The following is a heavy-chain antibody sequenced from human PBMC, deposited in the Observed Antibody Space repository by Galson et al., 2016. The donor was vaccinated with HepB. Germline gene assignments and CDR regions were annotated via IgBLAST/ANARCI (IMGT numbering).Heavy chain of an antibody. CDR3: ARHGDATVIVPAAMMAMFDP. CDR2: IFYGGST. J-gene: IGHJ5*02. V-gene: IGHV4-39*01. D-gene: IGHD2-2*01. Sequence: SETLSLTCSVSGGSISNRNFFWGWIRQPPGKGLEWIGSIFYGGSTFYNPSLKSRVTISINTSENQFSLRLSSVTAADTAVYYCARHGDATVIVPAAMMAMFDPWGQGTLVIVSS. CDR1: GGSISNRNFF.